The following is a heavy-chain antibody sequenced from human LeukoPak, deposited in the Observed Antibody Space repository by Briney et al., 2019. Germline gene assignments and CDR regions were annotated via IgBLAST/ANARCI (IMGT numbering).Heavy chain of an antibody. Sequence: PGGSLRLSCAASGFTFSSYAMSWVRQAPGKGLEWVSAISGSGGSTYYADSVKGRFTISRDNSKNTLYLQMNSLRAEDAAVYYCATGADQRIRYFDWFPPPTFDYWGQGTLVTVSS. CDR3: ATGADQRIRYFDWFPPPTFDY. CDR1: GFTFSSYA. J-gene: IGHJ4*02. D-gene: IGHD3-9*01. CDR2: ISGSGGST. V-gene: IGHV3-23*01.